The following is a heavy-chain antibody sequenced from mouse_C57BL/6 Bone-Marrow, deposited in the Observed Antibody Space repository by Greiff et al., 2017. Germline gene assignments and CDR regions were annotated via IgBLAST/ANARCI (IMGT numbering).Heavy chain of an antibody. Sequence: QVQLKQSGAELVKPGASVKLSCKASGYTFTEYTIHWVKQRSGQGLEWIGWFYPGSGSIKYNEKFKDKATLTADKSSSTVYMELSRLTSEDSAVYCCARHERRDSSGPGYFDYWGQGTTLTVSS. J-gene: IGHJ2*01. CDR2: FYPGSGSI. CDR3: ARHERRDSSGPGYFDY. CDR1: GYTFTEYT. V-gene: IGHV1-62-2*01. D-gene: IGHD3-2*02.